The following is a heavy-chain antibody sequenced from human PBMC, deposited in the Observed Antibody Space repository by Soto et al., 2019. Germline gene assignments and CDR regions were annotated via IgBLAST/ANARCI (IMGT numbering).Heavy chain of an antibody. CDR1: DFDFSSYG. CDR2: SSYDGRET. CDR3: ARDSGWPILNFDN. V-gene: IGHV3-30*03. J-gene: IGHJ4*02. Sequence: GGSLRLSCAASDFDFSSYGIHWVRQAPGKGLEWVAASSYDGRETFYADSAKGRFTVSKEMSKNTAFLQMNALRHEDTAVYFCARDSGWPILNFDNWGQGTPVTVSS. D-gene: IGHD3-10*01.